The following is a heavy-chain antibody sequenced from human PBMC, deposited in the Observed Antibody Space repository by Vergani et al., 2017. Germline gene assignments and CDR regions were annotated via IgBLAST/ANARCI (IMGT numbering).Heavy chain of an antibody. V-gene: IGHV1-69*04. CDR2: IIPILGIA. D-gene: IGHD3-22*01. CDR1: GYTFSTYT. CDR3: AREAYYDSSDDY. J-gene: IGHJ4*02. Sequence: QVQLVQSGAEVKKPGASVKVSCKASGYTFSTYTISWVRQAPGQGLEWMGRIIPILGIANYAQKFQGRVTITADKSTSTAYMELSSLRSEDTAVYYCAREAYYDSSDDYWGQGTLVTVSS.